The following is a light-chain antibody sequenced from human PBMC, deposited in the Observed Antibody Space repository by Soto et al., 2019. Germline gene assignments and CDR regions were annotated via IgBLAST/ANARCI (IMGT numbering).Light chain of an antibody. Sequence: QSVLTQPPSASGSPGQSVTISCTGTSSDIGGYNYVSWYQHHPGKAPKVMIYEVSKRPSGVPDRFSGSKSGNTASLTVSGLQPEDEAEYYCSSYAGSNNLGVFGGGTKVTVL. CDR2: EVS. CDR3: SSYAGSNNLGV. V-gene: IGLV2-8*01. CDR1: SSDIGGYNY. J-gene: IGLJ3*02.